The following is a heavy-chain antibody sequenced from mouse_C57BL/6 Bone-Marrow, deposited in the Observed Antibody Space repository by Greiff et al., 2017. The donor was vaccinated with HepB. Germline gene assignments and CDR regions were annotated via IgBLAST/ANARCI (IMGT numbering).Heavy chain of an antibody. D-gene: IGHD1-1*01. CDR2: ITPNYGTT. V-gene: IGHV1-39*01. CDR3: ARFDANTTVVGEYYFDY. CDR1: GYSFTDYN. Sequence: VQLQQSGPELVKPGASVKISCTASGYSFTDYNMNWVKQSNGKSLEWIGVITPNYGTTSYNQKFKGKATLTVDQSSSTAYMQLNSLTSEDSAVYYCARFDANTTVVGEYYFDYWGQGTTLTVSS. J-gene: IGHJ2*01.